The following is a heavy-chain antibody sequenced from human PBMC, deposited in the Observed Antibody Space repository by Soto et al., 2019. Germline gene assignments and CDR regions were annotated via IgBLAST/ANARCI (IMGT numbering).Heavy chain of an antibody. CDR3: AHRTTIFDGFDP. J-gene: IGHJ5*02. CDR1: GFSLSTSGVG. Sequence: QITLKESGPTLVKPTQTLTLTCTFSGFSLSTSGVGVGWIRQPPGKALEWLALIYWDDDKRYSPSLKSRLTLTKDTSKNQVVLTMTNMDPVDTATYYCAHRTTIFDGFDPWGQGTLVTVSS. CDR2: IYWDDDK. D-gene: IGHD3-3*01. V-gene: IGHV2-5*02.